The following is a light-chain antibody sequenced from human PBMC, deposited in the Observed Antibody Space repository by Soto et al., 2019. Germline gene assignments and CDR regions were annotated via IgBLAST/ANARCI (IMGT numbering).Light chain of an antibody. J-gene: IGKJ2*01. Sequence: EIALTQSPATLSLSPGERATLSCRASQSVSSYLAWYQQKPGQAPRLLIYDASNRATGIPVRFSGSGSGTDFTLTISSLEPEDFAVYYCQQRSNSYTFGQGTKLEIK. CDR1: QSVSSY. CDR2: DAS. CDR3: QQRSNSYT. V-gene: IGKV3-11*01.